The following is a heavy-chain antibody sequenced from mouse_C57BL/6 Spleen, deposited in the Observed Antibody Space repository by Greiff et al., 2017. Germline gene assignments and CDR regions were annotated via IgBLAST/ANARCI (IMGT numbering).Heavy chain of an antibody. CDR1: GYTFTSYG. D-gene: IGHD1-1*01. J-gene: IGHJ3*01. V-gene: IGHV1-81*01. CDR3: ARGYYGSSSGFAY. CDR2: INPSNGGT. Sequence: VQLQQSGAELARPGASVKLSCKASGYTFTSYGISWVKQRTGQGLEWIGNINPSNGGTNYNEKFKSKATLTVDKSSSTAYMQLSSLTSEDSAVYYCARGYYGSSSGFAYWGQGTLVTVSA.